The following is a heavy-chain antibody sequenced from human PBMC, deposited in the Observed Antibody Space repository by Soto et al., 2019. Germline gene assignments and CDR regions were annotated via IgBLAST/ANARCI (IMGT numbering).Heavy chain of an antibody. Sequence: SETLSLTCTVSGGSISSGGYYWSWIRQHPGKGLEWIGYIYYSGSTYYNPSLKSRVTISVDTSKNQFSLKLSSVTAAATAVYYCARAGTDDYSNWFDPWGQGTLVTVSS. CDR3: ARAGTDDYSNWFDP. D-gene: IGHD4-4*01. CDR1: GGSISSGGYY. V-gene: IGHV4-31*03. CDR2: IYYSGST. J-gene: IGHJ5*02.